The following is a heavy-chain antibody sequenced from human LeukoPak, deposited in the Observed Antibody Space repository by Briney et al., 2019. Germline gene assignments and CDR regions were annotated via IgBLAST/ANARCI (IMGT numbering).Heavy chain of an antibody. CDR3: ARDEFGGQLGDY. V-gene: IGHV1-18*01. CDR1: GGTFSSYA. D-gene: IGHD1-1*01. Sequence: ASVKVSCKASGGTFSSYAISWVRQAPGQGLEWMGWISAKYGNTNYAQNLQGRVTLTTDTSTTTAYMEMRSLRSDDTAVYYCARDEFGGQLGDYWGQGTLVTVSS. J-gene: IGHJ4*02. CDR2: ISAKYGNT.